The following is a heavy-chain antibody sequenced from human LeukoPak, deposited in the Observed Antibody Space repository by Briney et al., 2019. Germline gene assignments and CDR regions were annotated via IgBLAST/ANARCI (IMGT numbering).Heavy chain of an antibody. CDR3: AAGDNSSWNNYYYYYGMDV. V-gene: IGHV1-58*02. CDR2: IVVGSGNT. J-gene: IGHJ6*02. CDR1: GFTFTSSA. Sequence: GASVKVSCKASGFTFTSSAMQWVRQARGQRLEWIGWIVVGSGNTNYAQKFQERVTITRDMSTSTAYMELSSLRSEDTAVYYCAAGDNSSWNNYYYYYGMDVWGQGTTVTVSS. D-gene: IGHD6-13*01.